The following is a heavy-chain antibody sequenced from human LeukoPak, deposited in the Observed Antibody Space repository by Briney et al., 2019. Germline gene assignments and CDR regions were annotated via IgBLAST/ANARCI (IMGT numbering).Heavy chain of an antibody. D-gene: IGHD3-22*01. J-gene: IGHJ5*02. CDR3: ARLTDYHDSSGYYRNYNWFDP. CDR1: GYSFLNYW. V-gene: IGHV5-51*01. CDR2: IYPGDSDT. Sequence: GESLQISFQGSGYSFLNYWIAWVRPMPGKGLEWMGIIYPGDSDTKYSPSFQGQVTISADKSINTAYLQWSSLTASDTAMYYCARLTDYHDSSGYYRNYNWFDPWGQGTLVTVSS.